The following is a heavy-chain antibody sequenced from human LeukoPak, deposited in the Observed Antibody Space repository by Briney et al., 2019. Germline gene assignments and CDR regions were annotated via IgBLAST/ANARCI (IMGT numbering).Heavy chain of an antibody. V-gene: IGHV4-59*01. J-gene: IGHJ3*02. Sequence: SETLSLTCTVSGGSISYYYWNWIRQPPGKGLEWIGYICSSGSTNYNPSLKSRVTISLDTSKNQFSLKLSSVTAADTAVYYCARMGDYYDSSGYRQDAFDIWGQGTIVTVSS. D-gene: IGHD3-22*01. CDR2: ICSSGST. CDR3: ARMGDYYDSSGYRQDAFDI. CDR1: GGSISYYY.